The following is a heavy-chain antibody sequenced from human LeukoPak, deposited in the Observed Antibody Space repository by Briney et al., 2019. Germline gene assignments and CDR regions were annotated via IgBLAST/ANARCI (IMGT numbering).Heavy chain of an antibody. CDR2: LYGTGKT. D-gene: IGHD2-15*01. J-gene: IGHJ4*02. CDR3: ARENCGGGYCYDPYYLDY. V-gene: IGHV3-66*01. Sequence: GGSLRLSCAASGFSVSSNYLSWVRQAPGKGLEWVSVLYGTGKTYYADSVKGRFTISRDNSKNTLYLQMNSLRAEDTAVYYCARENCGGGYCYDPYYLDYWGQGTLVTVSS. CDR1: GFSVSSNY.